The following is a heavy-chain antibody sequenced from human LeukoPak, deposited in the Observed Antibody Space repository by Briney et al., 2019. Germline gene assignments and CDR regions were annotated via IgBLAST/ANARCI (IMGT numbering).Heavy chain of an antibody. CDR1: GGTFSSYA. Sequence: ASVKVSCKASGGTFSSYAISWVRQAPGQGLEWMGRIIPILGIANYAQKFQGRVTITADKSTSTAYMELSSLRSEDAAVYYCARGANYYYGSGSPPQYYFDYWGQGTLVTVSS. CDR2: IIPILGIA. CDR3: ARGANYYYGSGSPPQYYFDY. D-gene: IGHD3-10*01. J-gene: IGHJ4*02. V-gene: IGHV1-69*04.